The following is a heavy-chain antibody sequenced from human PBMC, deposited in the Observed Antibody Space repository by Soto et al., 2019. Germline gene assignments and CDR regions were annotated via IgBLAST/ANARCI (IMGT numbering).Heavy chain of an antibody. V-gene: IGHV4-39*02. Sequence: SETLSLTCTVSGGSISSSNYYWGRIRQPPGKGLEWIGSIYYSGSTYYNPSLKSRVTISVDTSKNQFSLKLSSVTAADTAVYYCAREDDKDILLSGMDVWGQGTTVTVSS. J-gene: IGHJ6*02. D-gene: IGHD2-2*01. CDR2: IYYSGST. CDR3: AREDDKDILLSGMDV. CDR1: GGSISSSNYY.